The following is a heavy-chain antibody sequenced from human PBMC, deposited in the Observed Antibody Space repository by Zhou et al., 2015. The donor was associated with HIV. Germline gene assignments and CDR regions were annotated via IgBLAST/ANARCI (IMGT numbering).Heavy chain of an antibody. V-gene: IGHV3-30*03. CDR1: GFTFSSYG. J-gene: IGHJ6*04. CDR3: VRGDFWSGDV. Sequence: QVQLVESGGGVVQPGRSLRLSCAASGFTFSSYGMHWVRQAPGKGLEWVAVISYDGSNKYYADSVKGRFTISRDNAKNSLSLQMNSLTAEDTAVYYCVRGDFWSGDVWGTGTTVTVSS. CDR2: ISYDGSNK. D-gene: IGHD3-3*01.